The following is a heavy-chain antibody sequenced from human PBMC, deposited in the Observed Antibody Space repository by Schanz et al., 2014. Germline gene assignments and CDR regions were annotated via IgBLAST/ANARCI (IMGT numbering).Heavy chain of an antibody. J-gene: IGHJ6*02. Sequence: EVQLLASGGGLVQPGGSLRLTCLTSGFTFTDHAMSWVRQAPGKGLEWVANIKQDGIEKYYVDSVKGRFTISRDNAKNSLYLQMNSLRAEDTAVYYCAKGSMAARPLLPTDYYFYGTDIWGQGTTVTVSS. V-gene: IGHV3-7*01. D-gene: IGHD6-6*01. CDR2: IKQDGIEK. CDR3: AKGSMAARPLLPTDYYFYGTDI. CDR1: GFTFTDHA.